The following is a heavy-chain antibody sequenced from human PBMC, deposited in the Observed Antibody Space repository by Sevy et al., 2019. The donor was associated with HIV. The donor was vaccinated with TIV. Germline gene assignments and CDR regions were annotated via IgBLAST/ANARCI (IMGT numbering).Heavy chain of an antibody. V-gene: IGHV5-10-1*01. J-gene: IGHJ6*02. CDR2: IDPSDSYT. Sequence: GESLKISCKGSGYSFTSYWISWVRQMPGKGLEWMGRIDPSDSYTNYSPSFQGHVTISADKSISTAYLQWRSLKASDTAMYYCARQDIVVVPAAQQRHYYYYGMDVWGQGTTVTVSS. D-gene: IGHD2-2*01. CDR1: GYSFTSYW. CDR3: ARQDIVVVPAAQQRHYYYYGMDV.